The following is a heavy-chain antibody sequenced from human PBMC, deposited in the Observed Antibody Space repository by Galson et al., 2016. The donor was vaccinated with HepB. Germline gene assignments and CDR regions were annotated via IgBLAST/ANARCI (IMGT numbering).Heavy chain of an antibody. J-gene: IGHJ4*02. V-gene: IGHV4-61*01. Sequence: ETLSLTCTVSGGSISSGNYYWSWVRQPPGKRLEWIGDIYYSGTTYYKPSLKSRVTISVDTLKNQFSLKLSSVTAADTAVYFCARVRIAVAENSYFFDSWGQGTLVTVSS. CDR1: GGSISSGNYY. CDR3: ARVRIAVAENSYFFDS. CDR2: IYYSGTT. D-gene: IGHD6-19*01.